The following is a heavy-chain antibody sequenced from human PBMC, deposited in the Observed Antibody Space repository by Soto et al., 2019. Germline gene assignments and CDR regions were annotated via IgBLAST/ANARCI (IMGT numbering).Heavy chain of an antibody. CDR2: MDPNSGST. D-gene: IGHD3-3*01. Sequence: ASVKVSCKASGYTFTSYDIDWVRQAPGQGLEWLGWMDPNSGSTGYAQNFQGRVTMTRNISINTAHMELSSLRSEDTAVYYCARERKFDFWRKGLDVWGQGTTVTVS. CDR1: GYTFTSYD. V-gene: IGHV1-8*01. J-gene: IGHJ6*02. CDR3: ARERKFDFWRKGLDV.